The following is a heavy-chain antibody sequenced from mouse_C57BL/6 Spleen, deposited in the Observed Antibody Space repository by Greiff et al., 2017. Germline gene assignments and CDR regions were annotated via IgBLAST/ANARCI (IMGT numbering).Heavy chain of an antibody. CDR1: GFTFSDYY. CDR3: ARVGLRRGFDY. V-gene: IGHV5-16*01. CDR2: INYDGSST. Sequence: DVKLVESEGGLVQPGSSMKLSCTASGFTFSDYYMAWVRQVPEKGLEWVANINYDGSSTYYLDSLKSRFIISRDNAKNILYLQMSSLKSEDTATYYCARVGLRRGFDYWGQGTTLTVSS. J-gene: IGHJ2*01. D-gene: IGHD2-4*01.